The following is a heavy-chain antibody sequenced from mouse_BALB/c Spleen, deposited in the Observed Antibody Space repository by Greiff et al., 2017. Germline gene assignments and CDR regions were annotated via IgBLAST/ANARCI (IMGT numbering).Heavy chain of an antibody. V-gene: IGHV2-2*02. Sequence: QVQLQQSGPGLVQPSQSLSITCTVSGFSLTSYGVHWVRQSPGKGLEWLGVIWSGGSTDYNAAFISRLSISKDNSKSQVFFKMNSLQANDTAIYYCARNIYYGYDGGFDYWGQGTTLTVSS. D-gene: IGHD2-2*01. CDR3: ARNIYYGYDGGFDY. J-gene: IGHJ2*01. CDR2: IWSGGST. CDR1: GFSLTSYG.